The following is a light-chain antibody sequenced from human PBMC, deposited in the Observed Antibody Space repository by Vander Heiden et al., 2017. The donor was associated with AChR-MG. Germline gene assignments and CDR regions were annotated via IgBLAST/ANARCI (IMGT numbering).Light chain of an antibody. V-gene: IGKV3-15*01. CDR3: QQYNHWPAT. CDR1: QRVSSN. Sequence: EIVMTQSPATLSVSPGERATLSCRASQRVSSNIAWYQQKHGQAPRLRIDGASTRATGIPARFSGSGSGTEFTLTISSLQSDSFAVYYCQQYNHWPATFGQGTKVEIK. CDR2: GAS. J-gene: IGKJ1*01.